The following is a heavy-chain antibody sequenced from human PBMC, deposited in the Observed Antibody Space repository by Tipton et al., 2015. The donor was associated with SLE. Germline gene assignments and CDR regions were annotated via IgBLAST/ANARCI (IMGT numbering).Heavy chain of an antibody. CDR2: MYSGGSK. V-gene: IGHV4-4*09. CDR3: ASKGGSGSYYPN. J-gene: IGHJ4*02. CDR1: GGSISGYY. Sequence: GLVKPSETLSLTCTVSGGSISGYYWSWIRQPPGKGLEWIATMYSGGSKYYNPSLKSRVTISLDTSKNQFSLKVSSVTAADTAVYYCASKGGSGSYYPNWGQGTLVTVSS. D-gene: IGHD3-10*01.